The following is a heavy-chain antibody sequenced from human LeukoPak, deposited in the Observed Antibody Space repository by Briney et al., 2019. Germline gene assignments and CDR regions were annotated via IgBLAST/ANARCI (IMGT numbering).Heavy chain of an antibody. CDR3: ARDRGNYFDY. CDR2: ISYSGTT. Sequence: PSETLSLTCTVSGGSISSYYWSWIRQPPGKGLEWIGYISYSGTTNYNPSLKSRVTISVAPSKNQFPLKLRSVTAPDTAVYYCARDRGNYFDYWGQGTLVTVSS. D-gene: IGHD6-13*01. V-gene: IGHV4-59*01. CDR1: GGSISSYY. J-gene: IGHJ4*02.